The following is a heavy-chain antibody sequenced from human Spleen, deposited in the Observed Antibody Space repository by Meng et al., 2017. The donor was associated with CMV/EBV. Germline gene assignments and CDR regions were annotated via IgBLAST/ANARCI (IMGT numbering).Heavy chain of an antibody. V-gene: IGHV1-69*10. Sequence: SVKVSCKVSGDTFSSYAITWVRQAPGQGLEWMGGVTPIVGKTDYAQNFQGRVTITTDNSTTTAYMELSSLRSEDTAVYYCARLFYSTSLGRYYYGLDDWGHGTTVTVSS. J-gene: IGHJ6*02. CDR3: ARLFYSTSLGRYYYGLDD. D-gene: IGHD6-13*01. CDR1: GDTFSSYA. CDR2: VTPIVGKT.